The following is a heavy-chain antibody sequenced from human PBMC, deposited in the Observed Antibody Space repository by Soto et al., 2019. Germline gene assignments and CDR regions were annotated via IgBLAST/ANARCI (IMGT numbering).Heavy chain of an antibody. Sequence: EVQLEESGGGLXXXXXXXXXSCASSGFXXSXXXXXWVRQAPXXXXXXXSYISSTSSTIYYGDSVKGRFTISRDNAKNSLYLQMNSLRDEDTAVYYCAREGGRHCSPTRCYNAFDIWGQGTMVTVSS. V-gene: IGHV3-48*02. J-gene: IGHJ3*02. CDR2: ISSTSSTI. D-gene: IGHD2-2*02. CDR1: GFXXSXXX. CDR3: AREGGRHCSPTRCYNAFDI.